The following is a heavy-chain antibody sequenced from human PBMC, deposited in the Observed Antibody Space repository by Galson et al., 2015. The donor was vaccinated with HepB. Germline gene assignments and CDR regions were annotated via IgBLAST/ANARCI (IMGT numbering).Heavy chain of an antibody. D-gene: IGHD1-26*01. Sequence: SLRLSCAASGFTFSDYYMSWIRQAPGKGLEWVSYISNSGNTKYYADSVKGRFTISRDNAKNSLYLQMNSLGAEDTAMYYCARGYGAGTYIYWGQGTLVTVSS. J-gene: IGHJ4*02. CDR2: ISNSGNTK. V-gene: IGHV3-11*01. CDR3: ARGYGAGTYIY. CDR1: GFTFSDYY.